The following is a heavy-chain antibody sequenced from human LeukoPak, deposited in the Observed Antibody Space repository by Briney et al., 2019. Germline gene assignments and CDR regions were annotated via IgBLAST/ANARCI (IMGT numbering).Heavy chain of an antibody. J-gene: IGHJ4*02. CDR2: MNPNSGNT. Sequence: ASVKVSCKASGYSFSSYDINWVRQATGQGLEGMGWMNPNSGNTGYAQEFQGRVSMTRNTSINTAYMELSSLRSEDTALYFCTRAGERPIRYFDCWGQGTLVTVSS. D-gene: IGHD3-9*01. V-gene: IGHV1-8*01. CDR3: TRAGERPIRYFDC. CDR1: GYSFSSYD.